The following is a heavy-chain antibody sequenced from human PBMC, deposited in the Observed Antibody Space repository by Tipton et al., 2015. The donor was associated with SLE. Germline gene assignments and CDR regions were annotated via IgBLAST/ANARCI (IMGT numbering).Heavy chain of an antibody. J-gene: IGHJ4*02. Sequence: LRLSCAVYGGSFSGYYWSWIRQPPGKGLEWIGEINHSGSTNYNPSLKSRVTISVDTSKNQFSLKLSSVTAADTAVYYCARRLYGSGRFDYWGQGTLVTVSS. V-gene: IGHV4-34*01. CDR1: GGSFSGYY. D-gene: IGHD3-10*01. CDR3: ARRLYGSGRFDY. CDR2: INHSGST.